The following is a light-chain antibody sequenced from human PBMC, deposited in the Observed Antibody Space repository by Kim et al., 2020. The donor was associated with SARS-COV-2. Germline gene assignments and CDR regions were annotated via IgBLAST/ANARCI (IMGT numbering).Light chain of an antibody. Sequence: GKSVTISCTGTSRDVGGYNYVSWYQQYPGKAPKILIYNVNERPSGVPDRFSGSKSGNTASLTVSGLQAEDEADYYCASYGGSDNLVFGGGTQLTVL. CDR1: SRDVGGYNY. V-gene: IGLV2-8*01. CDR3: ASYGGSDNLV. J-gene: IGLJ2*01. CDR2: NVN.